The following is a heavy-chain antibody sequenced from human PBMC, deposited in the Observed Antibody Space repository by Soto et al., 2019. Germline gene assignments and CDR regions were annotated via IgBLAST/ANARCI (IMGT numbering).Heavy chain of an antibody. CDR3: AHIVVAGLGYYFDY. CDR2: IYWDDDK. V-gene: IGHV2-5*02. CDR1: GFSLSSTRMA. D-gene: IGHD6-19*01. J-gene: IGHJ4*02. Sequence: QITLKESGPTLVKPTQTLTLTCTFSGFSLSSTRMAVGWIRQPPGKALEWLALIYWDDDKRYSPFLKSRLTIPKDTSKTQVVLTMPNMDPVDTARYYCAHIVVAGLGYYFDYWGQGTLVTFSS.